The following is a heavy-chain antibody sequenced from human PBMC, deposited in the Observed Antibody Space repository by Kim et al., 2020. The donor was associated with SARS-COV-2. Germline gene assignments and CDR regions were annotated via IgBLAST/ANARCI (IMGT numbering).Heavy chain of an antibody. V-gene: IGHV2-5*05. D-gene: IGHD1-26*01. Sequence: RYGPSLKSRLTITKDTSKNQVVLTMANMDPVDTATYYCAHRRGLVGAYDYWGQGTLVTVSS. CDR3: AHRRGLVGAYDY. J-gene: IGHJ4*02.